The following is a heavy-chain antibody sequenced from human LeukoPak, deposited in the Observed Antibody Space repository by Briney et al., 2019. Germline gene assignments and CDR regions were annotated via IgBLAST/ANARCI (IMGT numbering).Heavy chain of an antibody. V-gene: IGHV4-59*08. CDR1: GGSISGYY. Sequence: PSETLYLTCTVSGGSISGYYWSWIRQSPGKRLEWIAYISFTGNTNYNPSLKSRVTISLDTSKTHFSLTLSSLTAADTAVYYCARSPPGWYYDNSGQYYFDTWGQGALVTVSS. CDR2: ISFTGNT. CDR3: ARSPPGWYYDNSGQYYFDT. D-gene: IGHD3-22*01. J-gene: IGHJ4*02.